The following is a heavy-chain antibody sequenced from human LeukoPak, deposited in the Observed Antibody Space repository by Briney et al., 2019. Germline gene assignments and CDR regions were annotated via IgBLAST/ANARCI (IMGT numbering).Heavy chain of an antibody. CDR2: INHSGST. Sequence: PSETLSLTCAVYGGSFSGYYWSWIRQPPGKGLEWIEEINHSGSTNYNPSLKSRVTISVDTSKNQFSLKLSSVTAADTAVYYCARLYYYDSRPWGQGTMVTVSS. CDR3: ARLYYYDSRP. CDR1: GGSFSGYY. D-gene: IGHD3-22*01. V-gene: IGHV4-34*01. J-gene: IGHJ3*01.